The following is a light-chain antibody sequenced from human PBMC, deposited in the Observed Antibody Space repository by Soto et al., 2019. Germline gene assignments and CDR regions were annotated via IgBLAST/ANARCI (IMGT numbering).Light chain of an antibody. J-gene: IGLJ2*01. Sequence: QSALTQPASVYGSPGQSVTISVTGTSSEIGAYNFVSWYQQHPGEVPKLILYDVNVRPSGVSNRFSGSKSGNTASLTISGLQAEDEADYYCTSWTTGTTMIFGGGTKLPVL. CDR3: TSWTTGTTMI. V-gene: IGLV2-14*03. CDR1: SSEIGAYNF. CDR2: DVN.